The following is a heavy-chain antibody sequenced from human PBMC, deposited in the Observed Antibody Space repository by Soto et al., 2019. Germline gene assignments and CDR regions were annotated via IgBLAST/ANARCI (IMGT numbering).Heavy chain of an antibody. CDR1: GFAFSSYS. V-gene: IGHV3-21*01. D-gene: IGHD1-26*01. Sequence: PGGSLRLSCAASGFAFSSYSMNWVRQAPGKGLEWVSSISSSSSYIYYADSVKGRFTISRDNAKNSLYLQMNSLRAEDTAVYYWATTTFYYYGMDVWGQGTTVTVSS. CDR2: ISSSSSYI. J-gene: IGHJ6*02. CDR3: ATTTFYYYGMDV.